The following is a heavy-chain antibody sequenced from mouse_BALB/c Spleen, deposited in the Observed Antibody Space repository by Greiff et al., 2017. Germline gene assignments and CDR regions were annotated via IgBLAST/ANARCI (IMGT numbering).Heavy chain of an antibody. V-gene: IGHV5-6-4*01. Sequence: EVKLMESGGGLVKPGGSLKLSCAASGFTFSSYTMSWVRQTPEKRLEWVATISSGGSYTYYPDSVKGRFTISRDNAKNTLYLQMSSLKSEDTAMYYCTRDKGSSYYFDYWGQGTTLTVSS. CDR1: GFTFSSYT. CDR2: ISSGGSYT. D-gene: IGHD3-1*01. CDR3: TRDKGSSYYFDY. J-gene: IGHJ2*01.